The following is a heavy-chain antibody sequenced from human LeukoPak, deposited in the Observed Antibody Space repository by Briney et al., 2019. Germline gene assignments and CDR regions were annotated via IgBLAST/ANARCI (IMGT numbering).Heavy chain of an antibody. J-gene: IGHJ4*02. CDR3: ARDNSGFDY. CDR2: VNSDESTI. D-gene: IGHD6-19*01. V-gene: IGHV3-74*01. CDR1: GFTFISYW. Sequence: AGGSLRLSCATSGFTFISYWMHWVRQAPGKGLEWVSNVNSDESTIHYADSVKGRFTVSRDNAKNMLYLQMNSLRVEDTAIYYCARDNSGFDYWGQGTLAAVSS.